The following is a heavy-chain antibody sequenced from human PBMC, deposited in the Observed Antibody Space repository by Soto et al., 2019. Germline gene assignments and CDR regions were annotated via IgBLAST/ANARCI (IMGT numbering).Heavy chain of an antibody. Sequence: ESGATLVHPPQTLTLTCTFSGFSLSTSGMCVSWIRHPPVKALEWLALIDWDDDKYYRTSLKTRLTIAKENSKKQLVITMTNMEPVDTDPYYCPRIPTGYYDSSGYNHYYHYGMDXWGQATTVTVS. D-gene: IGHD3-22*01. V-gene: IGHV2-70*01. CDR3: PRIPTGYYDSSGYNHYYHYGMDX. CDR1: GFSLSTSGMC. CDR2: IDWDDDK. J-gene: IGHJ6*02.